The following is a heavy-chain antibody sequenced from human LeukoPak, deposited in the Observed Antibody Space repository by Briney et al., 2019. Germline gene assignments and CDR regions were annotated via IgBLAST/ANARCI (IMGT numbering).Heavy chain of an antibody. CDR2: ISGSGGST. D-gene: IGHD3-22*01. Sequence: PGGSLRLSCATSGFTFSNYAMSWVRQAPGQGLEWVSAISGSGGSTYYADSVKGRFTISRDNSKNTLYLQMNSLRAEDTAVYYCAEERYDSSGFYLEYFQHWGQGTLVTVSS. J-gene: IGHJ1*01. V-gene: IGHV3-23*01. CDR1: GFTFSNYA. CDR3: AEERYDSSGFYLEYFQH.